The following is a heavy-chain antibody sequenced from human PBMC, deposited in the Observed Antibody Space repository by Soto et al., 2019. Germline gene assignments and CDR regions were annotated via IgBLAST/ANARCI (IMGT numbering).Heavy chain of an antibody. J-gene: IGHJ5*02. CDR1: GGSISSTNW. D-gene: IGHD3-10*01. CDR3: ARTMVRGVSPSWFDP. CDR2: IYHSGST. Sequence: PSGTLSLTCAVSGGSISSTNWWSWVRQPPGKGLEWIGEIYHSGSTNYNPSLKSRVTISVDKSKNQFSLKLSSVTAADTAVYYCARTMVRGVSPSWFDPWGQGTLVTVSS. V-gene: IGHV4-4*02.